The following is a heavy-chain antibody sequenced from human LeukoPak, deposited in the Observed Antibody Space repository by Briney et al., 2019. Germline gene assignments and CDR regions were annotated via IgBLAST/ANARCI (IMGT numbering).Heavy chain of an antibody. CDR3: ATDVPAVTIFGY. D-gene: IGHD2-2*01. V-gene: IGHV3-74*01. CDR2: INSDGSST. J-gene: IGHJ4*02. Sequence: GSLRLSCAASGFTFSTYWMHWVRQAPGTGLVWVSLINSDGSSTNYADSVKGRFTISRDNAKNTLYLQMNSLRAEDTAVYYCATDVPAVTIFGYWGQGTLVTVSS. CDR1: GFTFSTYW.